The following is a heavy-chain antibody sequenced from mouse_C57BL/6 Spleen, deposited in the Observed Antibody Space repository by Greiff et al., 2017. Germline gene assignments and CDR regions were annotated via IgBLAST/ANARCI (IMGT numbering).Heavy chain of an antibody. D-gene: IGHD2-4*01. J-gene: IGHJ1*03. CDR2: INPNNGGT. CDR1: GYTFTDYN. V-gene: IGHV1-18*01. CDR3: ARIYYDYDGNYWYFDV. Sequence: EVQLQQSGPELVKPGASVKIPCKASGYTFTDYNMDWVKQSHGKSLEWIGDINPNNGGTIYNQKFKGKATLTVDKSSSTAYMELRSLTSEDTAVYYCARIYYDYDGNYWYFDVWGTGTTVTVSS.